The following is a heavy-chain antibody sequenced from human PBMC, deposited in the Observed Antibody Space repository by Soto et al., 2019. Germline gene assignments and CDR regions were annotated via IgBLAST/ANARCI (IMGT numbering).Heavy chain of an antibody. CDR3: AKERSSGSSFDY. D-gene: IGHD3-22*01. CDR1: GFTFSTYA. J-gene: IGHJ4*02. V-gene: IGHV3-23*01. CDR2: ISGSGDST. Sequence: EVQLLESGGGLVQPGGSLRLSCAASGFTFSTYAMNWVRQAPGKGLEWVSGISGSGDSTYYADSVKGRFTVSRDNSKNTLYLQMNSLRGEDTAVFYCAKERSSGSSFDYWGQGTLVTVSP.